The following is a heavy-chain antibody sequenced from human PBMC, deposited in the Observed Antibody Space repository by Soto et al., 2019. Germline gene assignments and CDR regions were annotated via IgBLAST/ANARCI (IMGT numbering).Heavy chain of an antibody. J-gene: IGHJ3*02. V-gene: IGHV1-18*01. CDR3: ASGGITMIVGAFDI. CDR2: ISAYNGNT. Sequence: QVQLVQSGAEVKKPGASVKVSCKASGYTFTSYGISWVRQAPGQGLEWMGWISAYNGNTNYAQKLQGRVTMTTDTATSTADRERRSLRSDDTAVYYCASGGITMIVGAFDIWGQGTMVTVSS. D-gene: IGHD3-22*01. CDR1: GYTFTSYG.